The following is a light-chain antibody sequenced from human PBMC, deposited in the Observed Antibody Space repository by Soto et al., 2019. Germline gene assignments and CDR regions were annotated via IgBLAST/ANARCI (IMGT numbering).Light chain of an antibody. J-gene: IGKJ4*01. V-gene: IGKV1-17*01. CDR3: LQHNTYPLT. CDR1: QAIRND. CDR2: AAS. Sequence: DIQMTQSPSSLSASVGDRVTITCRSSQAIRNDVAWYQHKSGQAPTRLIYAASSLQSGVPSRFTGSGSGTEFTLAISSLQPEDFATYYCLQHNTYPLTFGGGNKVEIK.